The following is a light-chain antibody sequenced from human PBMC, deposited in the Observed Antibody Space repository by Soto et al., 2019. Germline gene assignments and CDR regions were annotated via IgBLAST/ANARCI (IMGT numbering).Light chain of an antibody. V-gene: IGLV2-14*01. CDR2: EVT. J-gene: IGLJ1*01. Sequence: QSALTQPASVSGSPGQSITISCTGTSSDIGGHHFVSWYQQQSGKAPKLVIYEVTDRPSGVSDRFSGSKSGNTASLTISGLQPEDEADYYCSSYTSSSLYVFGTGTKVT. CDR3: SSYTSSSLYV. CDR1: SSDIGGHHF.